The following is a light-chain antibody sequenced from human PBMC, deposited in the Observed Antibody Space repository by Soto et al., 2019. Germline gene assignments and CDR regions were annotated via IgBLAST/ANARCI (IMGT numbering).Light chain of an antibody. CDR2: DAS. Sequence: DIQMTQSPFTLSASAGDRVTITCRASENINTWLAWYQQKSGKVPKLLIFDASTLASGAPSRFSGSASGTEFSLTSSRLQPDDFATYSCQQYSTYPLTFGQGTKVEI. V-gene: IGKV1-5*01. J-gene: IGKJ1*01. CDR1: ENINTW. CDR3: QQYSTYPLT.